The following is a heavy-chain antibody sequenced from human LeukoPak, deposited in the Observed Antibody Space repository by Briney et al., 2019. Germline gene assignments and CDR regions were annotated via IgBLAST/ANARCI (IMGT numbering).Heavy chain of an antibody. CDR2: IYSGGST. Sequence: PGGSLRLSCAASGFTFSSYAMSWVRQAPGKGLEWVSVIYSGGSTYYADSVKGRFSISRDNSKNTLYLQMDSLRGEDTAVYYCAKDFRIGYSAHFDYWGQGALFTVSS. V-gene: IGHV3-23*03. J-gene: IGHJ4*02. CDR3: AKDFRIGYSAHFDY. D-gene: IGHD2-21*01. CDR1: GFTFSSYA.